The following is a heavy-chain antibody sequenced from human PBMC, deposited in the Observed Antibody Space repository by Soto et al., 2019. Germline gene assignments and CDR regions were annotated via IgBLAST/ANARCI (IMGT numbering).Heavy chain of an antibody. CDR1: GYIFSSPC. CDR2: INPGGGRT. D-gene: IGHD2-2*01. CDR3: ARDVSGPGATYGMDV. V-gene: IGHV1-46*01. Sequence: ASVKVSCKASGYIFSSPCIYWVRQAPGQGLQWMGIINPGGGRTAYAQKFQCIVTLTRDMSTSTVYMELTSLTYDDTAVYYCARDVSGPGATYGMDVWGQGTTVTVSS. J-gene: IGHJ6*02.